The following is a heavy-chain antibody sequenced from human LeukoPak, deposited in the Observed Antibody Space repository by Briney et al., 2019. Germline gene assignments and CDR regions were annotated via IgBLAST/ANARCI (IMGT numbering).Heavy chain of an antibody. D-gene: IGHD3-22*01. CDR1: GGSISSSGYY. V-gene: IGHV4-39*07. CDR2: IYYSGST. Sequence: SETLSLTCTVSGGSISSSGYYWGWIRQPPGKGLEWIASIYYSGSTYYNPSLKSRVTISVDTSKNQLSLKLSSVTAADTAVYYSARDGSLYDSSGYFDAFDIWGQGTMVTVSS. J-gene: IGHJ3*02. CDR3: ARDGSLYDSSGYFDAFDI.